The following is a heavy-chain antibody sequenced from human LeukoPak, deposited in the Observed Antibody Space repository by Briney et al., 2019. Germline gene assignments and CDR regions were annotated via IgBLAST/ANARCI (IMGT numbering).Heavy chain of an antibody. CDR3: ARHGGETIVATVLHAFGI. CDR1: GGSVSSYS. D-gene: IGHD5-12*01. V-gene: IGHV4-59*08. CDR2: IYYSGTT. J-gene: IGHJ3*02. Sequence: SETLSLTCTVSGGSVSSYSWSWIRQPPGKGLEWIGYIYYSGTTNYKPSLKSRVTISVDTTKNQFSPKLSSVTAADTAVYYCARHGGETIVATVLHAFGIWGQGTMVTVSS.